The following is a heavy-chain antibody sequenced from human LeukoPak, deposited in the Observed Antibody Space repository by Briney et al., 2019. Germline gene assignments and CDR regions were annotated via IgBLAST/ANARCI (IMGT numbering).Heavy chain of an antibody. V-gene: IGHV3-23*01. Sequence: GGSLRLSCAAPGFTFSSYAMSWVRQAPGKGLEWVSTISGSGGSTYYADSVKGRFTISRDNSKNTLYLQMNSLRAEDTAVYYCAKGGSSGYYNHFDYWGQGTLVTVSS. D-gene: IGHD3-22*01. CDR2: ISGSGGST. J-gene: IGHJ4*02. CDR3: AKGGSSGYYNHFDY. CDR1: GFTFSSYA.